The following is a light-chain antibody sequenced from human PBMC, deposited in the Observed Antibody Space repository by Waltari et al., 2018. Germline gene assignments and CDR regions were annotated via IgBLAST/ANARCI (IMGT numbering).Light chain of an antibody. J-gene: IGKJ2*01. CDR3: QQYNNWPLYT. V-gene: IGKV3-15*01. CDR2: GAS. CDR1: QSVSMN. Sequence: EIMMTQSPATLSVSPGERATLSCRASQSVSMNLAWYQQKPGQAPRPLIYGASTRGTGIPARFSGSGSGTEFTLTISSLQSEDFAIYYCQQYNNWPLYTFGQGTKLEIK.